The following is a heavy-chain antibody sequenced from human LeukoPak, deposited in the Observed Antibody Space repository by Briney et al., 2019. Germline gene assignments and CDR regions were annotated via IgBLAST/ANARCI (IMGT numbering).Heavy chain of an antibody. J-gene: IGHJ4*02. CDR1: GGTFSSYA. D-gene: IGHD3-10*01. Sequence: ASVKVSCKASGGTFSSYAISWVRPAPGQGLEWMGRIIPILGIANYAQKFQGRVTITADKSTSTAYMELSRLRSDDPAVYYCAGPPTAAYYASGTYPFDSWGQGTLVTVSS. CDR3: AGPPTAAYYASGTYPFDS. CDR2: IIPILGIA. V-gene: IGHV1-69*04.